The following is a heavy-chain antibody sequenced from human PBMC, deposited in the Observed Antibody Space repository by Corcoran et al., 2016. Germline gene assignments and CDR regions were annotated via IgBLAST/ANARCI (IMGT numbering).Heavy chain of an antibody. J-gene: IGHJ4*02. CDR3: ARDKGLRYLDY. CDR1: GIPFSSSG. Sequence: QVQLVESGGGVVQPGGSLRLSCAASGIPFSSSGMHWVRQAPGKGLEWVSLISSEGAYKYYADSVKGRFTISRDNSQSTVYLHMSGLRTDDTSVYFCARDKGLRYLDYWGQGTLVTVSS. V-gene: IGHV3-30*03. CDR2: ISSEGAYK.